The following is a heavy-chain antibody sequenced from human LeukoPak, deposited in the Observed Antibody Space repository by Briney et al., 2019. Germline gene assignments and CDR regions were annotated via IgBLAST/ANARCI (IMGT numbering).Heavy chain of an antibody. CDR1: GLTFSTYP. Sequence: PGGSQRLSCAASGLTFSTYPMTWVRQAPGKGLEWVSAISNSGDTTYYADSVKGRFTISRDNSKNTLYLQLNSLRAEDTAVYYCAKDRGYWGQGTLVTVSS. CDR2: ISNSGDTT. V-gene: IGHV3-23*01. CDR3: AKDRGY. J-gene: IGHJ4*02.